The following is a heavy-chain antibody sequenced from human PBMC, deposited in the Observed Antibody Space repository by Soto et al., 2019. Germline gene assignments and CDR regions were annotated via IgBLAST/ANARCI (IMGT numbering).Heavy chain of an antibody. J-gene: IGHJ4*02. CDR3: ARGPRVSSTGTGAH. CDR1: GYTFSAYW. Sequence: GGSLRLSCSVSGYTFSAYWMHWVRQVPGKGLTWVSRISDDGSTATYADSVKGRFVISRDNAKNSLYLEMNTLRADDSGLYYCARGPRVSSTGTGAHWGRGTLVTVSS. CDR2: ISDDGSTA. D-gene: IGHD1-1*01. V-gene: IGHV3-74*01.